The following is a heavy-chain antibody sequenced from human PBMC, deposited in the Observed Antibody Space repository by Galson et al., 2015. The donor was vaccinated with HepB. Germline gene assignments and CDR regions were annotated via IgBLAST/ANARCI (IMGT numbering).Heavy chain of an antibody. D-gene: IGHD3-3*01. CDR2: ISGSGGST. V-gene: IGHV3-23*01. J-gene: IGHJ6*02. Sequence: SLRLSCAASGFTFSSYAMSWVRQAPGKGLEWVSAISGSGGSTYYADSVKGRFTISRDNSKNTLYLQMNSLRAEDTAVYYCAKGGGYYLDYYYYGMDVWGQGTTVTVSS. CDR1: GFTFSSYA. CDR3: AKGGGYYLDYYYYGMDV.